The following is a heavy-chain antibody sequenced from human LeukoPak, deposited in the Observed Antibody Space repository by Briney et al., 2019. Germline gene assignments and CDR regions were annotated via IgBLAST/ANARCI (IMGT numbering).Heavy chain of an antibody. Sequence: GGSLRLSCTASGFTFGDYAMSWFRQAPGKGLEWVSSISSSSSYIYYADSVKGRFTISRDNAKNSLYLQMNSLRAEDTAVYYCARGGDFPSLFDIWGQGTMVTVSS. D-gene: IGHD4-17*01. CDR2: ISSSSSYI. CDR1: GFTFGDYA. J-gene: IGHJ3*02. V-gene: IGHV3-21*01. CDR3: ARGGDFPSLFDI.